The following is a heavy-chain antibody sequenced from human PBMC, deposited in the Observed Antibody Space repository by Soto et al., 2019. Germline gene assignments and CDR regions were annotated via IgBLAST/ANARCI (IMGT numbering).Heavy chain of an antibody. CDR1: GYSFSTYW. CDR2: IDPSDSQT. Sequence: GESLKISCTGSGYSFSTYWIAWVRQMPGKGLEWMGRIDPSDSQTYYSPSFRGHVTISVTKSITTVFLQWSSLRASDTATYYCARQIYDSDTGPNFQYYFDSWGQGTPVTVSS. J-gene: IGHJ4*02. CDR3: ARQIYDSDTGPNFQYYFDS. D-gene: IGHD3-22*01. V-gene: IGHV5-10-1*01.